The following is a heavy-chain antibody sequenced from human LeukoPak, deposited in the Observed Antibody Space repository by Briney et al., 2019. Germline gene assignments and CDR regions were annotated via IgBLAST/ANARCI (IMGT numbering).Heavy chain of an antibody. V-gene: IGHV3-21*01. CDR3: ARDGYYDSSGYVDY. CDR2: ISSSSSYI. J-gene: IGHJ4*02. Sequence: GGSLRLSCAASGFTFSSYAMSWVRQAPGKGLEWVSSISSSSSYIYYTDSVKGRFTISRDNAKNSLYLQMNSLRAEDTAVYYCARDGYYDSSGYVDYWGQGTLVTVSS. D-gene: IGHD3-22*01. CDR1: GFTFSSYA.